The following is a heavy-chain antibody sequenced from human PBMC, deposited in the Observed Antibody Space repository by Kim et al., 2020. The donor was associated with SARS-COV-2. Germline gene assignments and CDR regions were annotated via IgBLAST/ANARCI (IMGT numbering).Heavy chain of an antibody. CDR2: INAGNGNT. J-gene: IGHJ4*02. Sequence: ASVKVSCKASGYTFTSYAMHWVRQAPGQRLEWMGWINAGNGNTKYSQKFQGRVTITRDTSASTAYMELSSLRSEDTAVYYCARASPLLWFGEENHFDYWGQGTLVTVSS. V-gene: IGHV1-3*01. D-gene: IGHD3-10*01. CDR1: GYTFTSYA. CDR3: ARASPLLWFGEENHFDY.